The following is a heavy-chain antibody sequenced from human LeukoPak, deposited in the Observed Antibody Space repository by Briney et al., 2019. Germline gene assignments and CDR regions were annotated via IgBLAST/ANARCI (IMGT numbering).Heavy chain of an antibody. J-gene: IGHJ4*02. CDR3: ARAPYSSSWYGPYFDY. CDR2: ISSSVSTI. Sequence: GGSLRLSCAASGFTFSDYYMSWIRQAPGKGLEWVSYISSSVSTIYYADSVKGRFTISRDNAKNSLYLQMNSLRAEDTAVYYCARAPYSSSWYGPYFDYWGQGTLVTVSS. V-gene: IGHV3-11*04. D-gene: IGHD6-13*01. CDR1: GFTFSDYY.